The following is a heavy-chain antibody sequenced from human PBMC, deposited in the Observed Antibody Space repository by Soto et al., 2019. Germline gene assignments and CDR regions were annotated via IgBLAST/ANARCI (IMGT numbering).Heavy chain of an antibody. CDR1: GGSFSGYY. J-gene: IGHJ6*02. Sequence: ETLSLTCAVYGGSFSGYYWSWIRQPPGKGLEWIGEINHSGSTNYNPSLKSRVTISVDTSKNQFSLKLSSVTAADTAVYYCARGNYDILTGSDVYYYYYYGMDVWGQGTTVPSP. CDR2: INHSGST. D-gene: IGHD3-9*01. CDR3: ARGNYDILTGSDVYYYYYYGMDV. V-gene: IGHV4-34*01.